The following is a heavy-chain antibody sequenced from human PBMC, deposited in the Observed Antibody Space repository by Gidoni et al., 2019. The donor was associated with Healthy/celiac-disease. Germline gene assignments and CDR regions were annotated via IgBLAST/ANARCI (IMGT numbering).Heavy chain of an antibody. CDR1: GFTFSSYS. CDR3: AREPSDYYGSGSYFTSGGYFDY. J-gene: IGHJ4*02. V-gene: IGHV3-48*01. CDR2: ISSSSSTI. Sequence: EVQLVESGGGLVQPGGSLRLSCAASGFTFSSYSMNWVRQAPGKGLEWVSYISSSSSTIYYADSVKGRFTISRDNAKNSLYLQMNSLRAEDTAVYYCAREPSDYYGSGSYFTSGGYFDYWGQGTLVTVSS. D-gene: IGHD3-10*01.